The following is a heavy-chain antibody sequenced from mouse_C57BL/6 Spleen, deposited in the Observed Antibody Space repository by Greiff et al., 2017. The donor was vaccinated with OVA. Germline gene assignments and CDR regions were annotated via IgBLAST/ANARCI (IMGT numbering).Heavy chain of an antibody. CDR1: GYTFTSYW. D-gene: IGHD3-2*02. CDR3: ARNSDGSGFDY. V-gene: IGHV1-64*01. Sequence: VQLQQPGAELVKPGASVKLSCKASGYTFTSYWMHWVKQRPGQGLEWIGMIHPNSGSTNYNEKFKSKATLTVDKSSSTAYMQLSSLTSEDSAVYYCARNSDGSGFDYWGQGTTLTVSS. CDR2: IHPNSGST. J-gene: IGHJ2*01.